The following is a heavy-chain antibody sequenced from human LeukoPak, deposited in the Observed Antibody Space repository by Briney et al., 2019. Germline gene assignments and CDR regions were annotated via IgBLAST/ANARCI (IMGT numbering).Heavy chain of an antibody. V-gene: IGHV3-23*01. CDR1: GFTFSSYA. CDR3: AKHGRYWFGEKATTNWFDP. J-gene: IGHJ5*02. D-gene: IGHD3-10*01. CDR2: ISGSGGST. Sequence: PGGSLRLSCAASGFTFSSYAMSWVRQAPGKGLEWVSAISGSGGSTYYADSVKGRFTIPRDNSKNTLYLQMNSLRAEDTAVYYCAKHGRYWFGEKATTNWFDPWGQGTLVTVSS.